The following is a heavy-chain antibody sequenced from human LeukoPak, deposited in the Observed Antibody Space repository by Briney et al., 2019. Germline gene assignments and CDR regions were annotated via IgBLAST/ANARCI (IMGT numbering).Heavy chain of an antibody. CDR3: ASSLRKRFLEPWDNSFDP. V-gene: IGHV4-4*09. CDR1: GDSITNHR. J-gene: IGHJ5*02. D-gene: IGHD3-3*01. Sequence: PSETVSLTCTVCGDSITNHRCSWLRQPPGRGLEWIGHIYTSGSASYNPSLKNRVTISVDTPKNQPFLNLTSVTAADTAVYYCASSLRKRFLEPWDNSFDPWGQRALVTVSS. CDR2: IYTSGSA.